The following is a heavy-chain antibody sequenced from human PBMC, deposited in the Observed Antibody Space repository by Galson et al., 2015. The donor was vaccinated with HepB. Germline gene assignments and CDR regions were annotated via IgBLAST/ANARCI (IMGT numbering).Heavy chain of an antibody. CDR1: GYTFTSYG. Sequence: SVKVSCKASGYTFTSYGISWVRQAPGQGLEWMGWISAYNGNTNYAQKLQGRVTMTTDTSTSTAYMELRSLRSDDTAVYYCALGDYSGSYYSPDGAFDIWGQGTMVTVSS. CDR3: ALGDYSGSYYSPDGAFDI. V-gene: IGHV1-18*01. J-gene: IGHJ3*02. CDR2: ISAYNGNT. D-gene: IGHD1-26*01.